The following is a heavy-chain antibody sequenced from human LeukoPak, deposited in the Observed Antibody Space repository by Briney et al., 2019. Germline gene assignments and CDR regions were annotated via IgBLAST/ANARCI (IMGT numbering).Heavy chain of an antibody. D-gene: IGHD1-26*01. J-gene: IGHJ6*03. Sequence: PGGSLRLSCSASGFTFSSFAMSWVRQAPGKGLEWVSVVSGGGGSAHYAASVKGRFTISGDNLNTTLYLQMNSLRADDTAVYYCARVWGLLPEYYYYMDVWGKRTTVTVSS. CDR2: VSGGGGSA. CDR1: GFTFSSFA. V-gene: IGHV3-23*01. CDR3: ARVWGLLPEYYYYMDV.